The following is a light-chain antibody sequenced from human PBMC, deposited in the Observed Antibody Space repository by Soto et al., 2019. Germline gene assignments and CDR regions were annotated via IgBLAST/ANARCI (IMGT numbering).Light chain of an antibody. CDR1: QSISSY. Sequence: DIQMTQSPSSLSASVGDRVNITCRASQSISSYLNWYQQKPGNAPKFLIYDASTLQSGVPSRFSGSGSGTEFTLTISSLQPDDSATYYCQQYKSRRTFGQGTKVDIK. V-gene: IGKV1-39*01. CDR3: QQYKSRRT. J-gene: IGKJ1*01. CDR2: DAS.